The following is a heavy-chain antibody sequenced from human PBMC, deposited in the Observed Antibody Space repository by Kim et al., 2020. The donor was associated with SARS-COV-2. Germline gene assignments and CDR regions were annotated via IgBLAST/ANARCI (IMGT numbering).Heavy chain of an antibody. D-gene: IGHD6-13*01. J-gene: IGHJ4*02. Sequence: SETLSLTCTVSGGSISSSSYYWGWIRQPPGKGLEWIGSIYYSGSTYYNPSLKSRVTISVDTSKNQFSLKLSSVTAADTAVYYCARRHGGIAAAGAVDYWGQGTLVSVSS. V-gene: IGHV4-39*01. CDR3: ARRHGGIAAAGAVDY. CDR2: IYYSGST. CDR1: GGSISSSSYY.